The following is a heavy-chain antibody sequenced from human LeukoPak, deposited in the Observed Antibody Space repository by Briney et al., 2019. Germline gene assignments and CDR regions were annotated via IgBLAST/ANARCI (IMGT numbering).Heavy chain of an antibody. CDR1: GYSFTSYW. D-gene: IGHD3-3*01. CDR2: IYHGDSDT. Sequence: GESLKISCKGSGYSFTSYWIGWVRQMPGKGLEWMGIIYHGDSDTRYSPSFQGQVTISADKSISTAYLQWSSLKASDTAMYYCARGSYYDFWSGYYPDAFDIWGQGTMVTVSS. J-gene: IGHJ3*02. CDR3: ARGSYYDFWSGYYPDAFDI. V-gene: IGHV5-51*01.